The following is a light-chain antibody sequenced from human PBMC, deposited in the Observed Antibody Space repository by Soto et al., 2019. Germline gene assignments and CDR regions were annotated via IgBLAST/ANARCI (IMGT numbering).Light chain of an antibody. J-gene: IGKJ3*01. V-gene: IGKV3-20*01. CDR3: QEYVTSARS. CDR2: GAS. CDR1: QSVNNS. Sequence: EIVLTQSPGTLSLSPGERATLSCRASQSVNNSLAWYQQKPGQAPRLLMYGASSRATGIADRFSGSGSGTDFTLTINRLEPEDFAVFYCQEYVTSARSFGPGTKVDFK.